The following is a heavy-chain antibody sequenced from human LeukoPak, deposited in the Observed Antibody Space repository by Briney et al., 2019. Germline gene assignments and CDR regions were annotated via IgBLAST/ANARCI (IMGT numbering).Heavy chain of an antibody. CDR3: AKALVITVAGTYYFDY. CDR1: GFTFSSYA. V-gene: IGHV3-30*02. J-gene: IGHJ4*02. CDR2: IRYGDSRR. D-gene: IGHD6-19*01. Sequence: GGSLRLSCAASGFTFSSYAMSWVRQAPGKGLEWVAFIRYGDSRRLYADSVKGRFTISRDDSKNTLYLQMNFLRPEDTAVYYCAKALVITVAGTYYFDYWGQGTLVTVSS.